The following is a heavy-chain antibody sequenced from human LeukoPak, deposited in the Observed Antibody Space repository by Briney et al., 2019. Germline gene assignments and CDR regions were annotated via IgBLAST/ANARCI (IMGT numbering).Heavy chain of an antibody. D-gene: IGHD5-18*01. CDR1: GGTFISYA. J-gene: IGHJ4*02. CDR2: MNPNSGNT. V-gene: IGHV1-8*02. CDR3: ARGRGSKSVMVNLGY. Sequence: GSSVKVSCKASGGTFISYAISWVRQATGQGLEWMGWMNPNSGNTGYAQKFQGRVTMTRNTSISTAYMELSSLRSEDTAVYYCARGRGSKSVMVNLGYWGQGTLVTVSS.